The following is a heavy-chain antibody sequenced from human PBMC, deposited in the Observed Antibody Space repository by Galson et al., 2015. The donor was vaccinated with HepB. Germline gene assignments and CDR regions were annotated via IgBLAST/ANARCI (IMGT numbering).Heavy chain of an antibody. Sequence: TLSLTCTVSGGSISSGDYYWSWIRQPPGKGLQWIGYIHYSGDAYYNASLKSRVTISVDTSKNQFSLKLSSVTAADTAVYYCARQGYYYDISGYSSVRGFDYWGRGILVTVSS. CDR1: GGSISSGDYY. CDR3: ARQGYYYDISGYSSVRGFDY. J-gene: IGHJ4*02. CDR2: IHYSGDA. V-gene: IGHV4-30-4*01. D-gene: IGHD3-22*01.